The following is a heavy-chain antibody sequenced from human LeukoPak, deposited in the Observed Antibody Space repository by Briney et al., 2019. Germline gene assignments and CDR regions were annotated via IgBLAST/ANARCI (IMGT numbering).Heavy chain of an antibody. CDR1: GFIFSSTY. D-gene: IGHD4-23*01. J-gene: IGHJ4*02. V-gene: IGHV3-21*01. CDR2: ISSSSSYI. CDR3: ASSTVVTPGY. Sequence: NAGGSLRLSCAASGFIFSSTYMTWVRQAPGKGLEWVSSISSSSSYIYYADSVKGRFTISRDNAKNSLYLQMNSLRAEDTAVYYCASSTVVTPGYWGQGTLVTVSS.